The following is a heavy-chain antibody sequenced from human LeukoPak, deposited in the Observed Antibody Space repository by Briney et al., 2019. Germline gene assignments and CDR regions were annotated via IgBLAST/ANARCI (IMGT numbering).Heavy chain of an antibody. V-gene: IGHV4-59*01. Sequence: SETLSLTCTVSGGSISSYYWSWIRQPPGKGLEWIGYIYYSGSTNYNPSLKSRVTISVDTSKNQFSLKLSSVTAADTAVYYCARGRAVTFDYYYGMDVWGQGTTVTVPS. CDR2: IYYSGST. CDR1: GGSISSYY. CDR3: ARGRAVTFDYYYGMDV. J-gene: IGHJ6*02. D-gene: IGHD3-16*01.